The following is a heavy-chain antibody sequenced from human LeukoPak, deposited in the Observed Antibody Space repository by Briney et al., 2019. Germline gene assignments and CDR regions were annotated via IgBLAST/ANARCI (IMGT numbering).Heavy chain of an antibody. Sequence: SETLSLTCTVSGGSISSYYWSWIRQPPGKGLEWTGYIYYSGSTNYNPSLKSRVTISVDTSKNQFSLKLSSVTAADTAVYYCARGGYSSSWESPGDYWGQGTLVTVSS. V-gene: IGHV4-59*01. J-gene: IGHJ4*02. CDR1: GGSISSYY. CDR3: ARGGYSSSWESPGDY. CDR2: IYYSGST. D-gene: IGHD6-13*01.